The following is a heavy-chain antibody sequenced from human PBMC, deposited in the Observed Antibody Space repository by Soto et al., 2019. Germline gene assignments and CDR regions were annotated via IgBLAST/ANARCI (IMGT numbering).Heavy chain of an antibody. CDR2: IYSGGST. D-gene: IGHD3-16*01. CDR3: ARATWRAFDY. J-gene: IGHJ4*02. Sequence: GGSLRLSCEASGFTVSSNYMSWVRQAPGKGLEWVSVIYSGGSTYYADSVKGRFTISRHNSKNTLYLQMNSLRAEDTAVYYCARATWRAFDYWGQGTLVTVSS. V-gene: IGHV3-53*04. CDR1: GFTVSSNY.